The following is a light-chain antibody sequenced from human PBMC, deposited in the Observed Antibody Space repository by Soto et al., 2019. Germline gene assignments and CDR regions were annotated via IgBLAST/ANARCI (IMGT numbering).Light chain of an antibody. Sequence: DIQMTQSPSSLSSSVGDRVTITCRARQSISSYLNWYQQKPGKHPKLLIYAASSLQSGVPSRFFGSGSGTDFTLTISSLQHEDVATYYCQQSYSTPRVTFGQGTKLEIK. CDR1: QSISSY. CDR2: AAS. V-gene: IGKV1-39*01. J-gene: IGKJ2*01. CDR3: QQSYSTPRVT.